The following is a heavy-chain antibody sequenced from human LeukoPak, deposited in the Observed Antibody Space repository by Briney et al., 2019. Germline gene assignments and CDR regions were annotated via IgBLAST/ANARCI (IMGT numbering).Heavy chain of an antibody. D-gene: IGHD3-10*01. Sequence: ASVKVSCKASGYTFTGYYMHWVRQAPGQGLEWMGWINPNSGGTNYAQKFQGWVTMTRDTSISTAYMELSRLRSDDTAVYYCASIYGSGGVEKDYWGQGTLVTVSS. CDR2: INPNSGGT. V-gene: IGHV1-2*04. CDR3: ASIYGSGGVEKDY. J-gene: IGHJ4*02. CDR1: GYTFTGYY.